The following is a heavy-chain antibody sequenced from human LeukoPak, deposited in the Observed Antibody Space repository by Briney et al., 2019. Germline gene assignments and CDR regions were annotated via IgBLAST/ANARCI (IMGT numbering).Heavy chain of an antibody. CDR2: IRGSGGST. Sequence: GGSLRLSCAASGFTFSSYAMSWVRQAPGKGLEWVSAIRGSGGSTYYADSVKGRFTISRDNSKNTLYLQMNSLRAEDTAVYYCAKGGDITMVRGVIKGLMLGYFDYWGQGTLVTVSS. D-gene: IGHD3-10*01. CDR1: GFTFSSYA. J-gene: IGHJ4*02. V-gene: IGHV3-23*01. CDR3: AKGGDITMVRGVIKGLMLGYFDY.